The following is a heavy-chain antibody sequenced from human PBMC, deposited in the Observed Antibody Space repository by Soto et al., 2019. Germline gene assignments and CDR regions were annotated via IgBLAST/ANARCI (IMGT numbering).Heavy chain of an antibody. CDR3: AKRTVGWYFDL. CDR1: GFTFSSYA. D-gene: IGHD4-17*01. Sequence: EVQLLESGGGLVQPGGSLRLSCAASGFTFSSYAMNWVRQAPGKGLEWVSVISGSGGSTYYADSVKGRFTISRDNSKNALYLQMNSLRAEDTAVYYCAKRTVGWYFDLWGRGTLVTVSS. V-gene: IGHV3-23*01. CDR2: ISGSGGST. J-gene: IGHJ2*01.